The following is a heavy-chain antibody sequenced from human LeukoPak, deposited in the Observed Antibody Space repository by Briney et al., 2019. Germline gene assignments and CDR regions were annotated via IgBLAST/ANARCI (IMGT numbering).Heavy chain of an antibody. J-gene: IGHJ6*03. CDR3: ARKAYCSGGSCYGSLDYFDFDV. D-gene: IGHD2-15*01. CDR1: GFTLTDFG. CDR2: IPYDGSNK. V-gene: IGHV3-30*02. Sequence: GGSLRLSCAASGFTLTDFGLHWVRQAPGKGLEWVSFIPYDGSNKYYADSVKGRFTISRDNSKNTVYLEMNTLRADDTAVYFCARKAYCSGGSCYGSLDYFDFDVWGKGTTVTVSS.